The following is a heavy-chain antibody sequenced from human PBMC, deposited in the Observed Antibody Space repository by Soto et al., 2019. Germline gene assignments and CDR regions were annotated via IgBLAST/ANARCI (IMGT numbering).Heavy chain of an antibody. Sequence: SETLSLTCAVYGGSFSGYYWSWIRQPPGKGPEWIGEINHSGSTNYNPSLKSRVTISVDTSKNQFSLRAEDTAVYYCAKVMVAAGVYYYYSGMDFWGQGTTVTVSS. CDR1: GGSFSGYY. CDR2: INHSGST. D-gene: IGHD2-15*01. CDR3: AKVMVAAGVYYYYSGMDF. J-gene: IGHJ6*02. V-gene: IGHV4-34*01.